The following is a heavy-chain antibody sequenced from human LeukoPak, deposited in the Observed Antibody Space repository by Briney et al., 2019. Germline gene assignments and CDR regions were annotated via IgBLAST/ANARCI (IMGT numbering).Heavy chain of an antibody. CDR1: GGSFSGYY. CDR2: ISYDGSNK. Sequence: LSLTCAVYGGSFSGYYWSWIRQPPGKGLEWVAVISYDGSNKYYADSVKGRFTISRDNSKNTLYLQMNSLRAEDTAVYYCAKDSGYYDSSGPDYWGQGTLVTVSS. D-gene: IGHD3-22*01. CDR3: AKDSGYYDSSGPDY. V-gene: IGHV3-30*18. J-gene: IGHJ4*02.